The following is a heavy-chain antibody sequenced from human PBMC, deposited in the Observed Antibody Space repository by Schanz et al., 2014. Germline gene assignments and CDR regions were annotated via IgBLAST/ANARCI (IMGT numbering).Heavy chain of an antibody. Sequence: EVQLVESGGGLIQPGGSLRLSCAASGFTFSSYAMSWVRQAPGKGLEWVSAISGSGGHTYYADSVKGRFTISRDNSKNSLYLQMNSLRTEDTALYYCAKDSRGSSFDMDVWGQGTTVTVSS. CDR1: GFTFSSYA. J-gene: IGHJ6*02. V-gene: IGHV3-23*04. D-gene: IGHD1-26*01. CDR2: ISGSGGHT. CDR3: AKDSRGSSFDMDV.